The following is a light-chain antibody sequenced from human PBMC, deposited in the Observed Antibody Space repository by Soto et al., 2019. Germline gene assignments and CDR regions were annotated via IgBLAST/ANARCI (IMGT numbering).Light chain of an antibody. CDR3: GTWDSSLSACWV. Sequence: QSVLTQPPSVSVAPGQKVTISCSGSSSNIGNNYVSWYQQLPGTAPKLLIYDNNKRPSGIPDRFSGSKSGTSATLGITGLQTGDEADYYCGTWDSSLSACWVFGGGTQLTVL. CDR1: SSNIGNNY. J-gene: IGLJ3*02. CDR2: DNN. V-gene: IGLV1-51*01.